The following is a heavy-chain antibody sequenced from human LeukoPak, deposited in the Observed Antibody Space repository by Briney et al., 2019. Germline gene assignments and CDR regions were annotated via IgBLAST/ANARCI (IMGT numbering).Heavy chain of an antibody. D-gene: IGHD6-13*01. CDR3: ARVSSSWYHYFDY. V-gene: IGHV3-66*01. Sequence: PGGSLRLSCAASGFTVSSNYMSWVRQAPGKGLEWVSVIYSGGSTYYADSAKGRFTISRDNSKNTLYLQMNSLRAEDTAVYYCARVSSSWYHYFDYWGQGTLVTVSS. CDR1: GFTVSSNY. J-gene: IGHJ4*02. CDR2: IYSGGST.